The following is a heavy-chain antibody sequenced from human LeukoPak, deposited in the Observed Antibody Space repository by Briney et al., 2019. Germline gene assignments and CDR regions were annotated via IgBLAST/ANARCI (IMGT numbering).Heavy chain of an antibody. Sequence: SETLSLTCAVYGGSFSGYYWSWIRHPPGKGLEWIGEINHSGSTKYNPSLKSRVTISEDTCKNQFSLKLSPLTGADTAVYYCARGLLWFGDQMPWFDPWGQGTLVTVSS. CDR1: GGSFSGYY. D-gene: IGHD3-10*01. CDR2: INHSGST. V-gene: IGHV4-34*01. CDR3: ARGLLWFGDQMPWFDP. J-gene: IGHJ5*02.